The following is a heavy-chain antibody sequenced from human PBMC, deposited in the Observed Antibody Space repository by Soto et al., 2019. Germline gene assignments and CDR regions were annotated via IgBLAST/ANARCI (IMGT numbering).Heavy chain of an antibody. CDR1: GFTFSDYY. D-gene: IGHD4-17*01. Sequence: GGSLRLSCAASGFTFSDYYMSWIRQAPGKGLEWVSYISSSGSTIYYADSVKGRFTISRDNAKNSLYLQMNSLRAEDTAVYYCARDSPQMTTVTLTDYWGQGPLVTVSS. CDR2: ISSSGSTI. CDR3: ARDSPQMTTVTLTDY. V-gene: IGHV3-11*01. J-gene: IGHJ4*02.